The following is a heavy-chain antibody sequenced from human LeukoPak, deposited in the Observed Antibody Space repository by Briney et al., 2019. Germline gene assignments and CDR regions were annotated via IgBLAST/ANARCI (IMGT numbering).Heavy chain of an antibody. CDR1: GDPISYYD. Sequence: NASETLSLPCTVSGDPISYYDWSWIRQPPGKGLEWIGYDYYSGSISYNPYLKSRVTISLDTSKHQFSLKLSSVTAADTAVYYCARHAYCGGDCFGGAFEIWGQGTMVTVSS. J-gene: IGHJ3*02. CDR3: ARHAYCGGDCFGGAFEI. D-gene: IGHD2-21*02. V-gene: IGHV4-59*08. CDR2: DYYSGSI.